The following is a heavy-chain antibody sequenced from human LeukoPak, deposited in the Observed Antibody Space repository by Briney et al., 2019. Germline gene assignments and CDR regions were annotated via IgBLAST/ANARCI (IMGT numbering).Heavy chain of an antibody. CDR1: GGSISSSSYY. D-gene: IGHD6-19*01. J-gene: IGHJ5*02. CDR3: ARQREAGRGGNWFDP. V-gene: IGHV4-39*07. CDR2: IYYSGST. Sequence: SETLSLTCTVSGGSISSSSYYWGWIRQPPGKGLEWIGSIYYSGSTYYNPSLKSRVTISVDTSKNQFSLKLSSVTAADTAVYYCARQREAGRGGNWFDPWGQGTLVTVSS.